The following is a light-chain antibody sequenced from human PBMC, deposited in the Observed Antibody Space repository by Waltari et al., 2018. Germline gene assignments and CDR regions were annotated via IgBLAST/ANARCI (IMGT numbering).Light chain of an antibody. CDR2: EVS. J-gene: IGLJ2*01. CDR1: SSDVGSSNL. V-gene: IGLV2-23*02. CDR3: CSYAGSSTFVV. Sequence: SALTQPASVSGSPGQPITIPSPGTSSDVGSSNLVPWYQQHPGKAPKLMIYEVSKRPSGVSNRFSGSKSGNTASLTISGLQAEDEADYYCCSYAGSSTFVVFGGGTKLTVL.